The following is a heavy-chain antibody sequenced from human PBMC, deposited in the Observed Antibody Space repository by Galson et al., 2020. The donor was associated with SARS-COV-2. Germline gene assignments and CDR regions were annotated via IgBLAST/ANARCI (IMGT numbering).Heavy chain of an antibody. V-gene: IGHV1-69*04. D-gene: IGHD6-13*01. J-gene: IGHJ6*02. CDR1: GGTFSSYA. CDR2: IIPILGVT. CDR3: ARERTPDGTEYYYNGMDV. Sequence: SVKVSCKASGGTFSSYAINWLRQAPGQGLEWMVSIIPILGVTKYAQKFQGRVSITADKSTSTGYMDLSSLRSEDTAVYYCARERTPDGTEYYYNGMDVWGQGTTVTVSS.